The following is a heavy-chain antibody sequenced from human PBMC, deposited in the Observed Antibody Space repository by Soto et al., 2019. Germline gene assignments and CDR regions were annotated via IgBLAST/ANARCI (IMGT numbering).Heavy chain of an antibody. Sequence: LRLSCAASGFTFSTYTMNWVRQAPGKGLEWVSSISSSSNYIYYADSVKGRFTISRDDAKNSLYLQMNSLRAEDTAVYYCARVMKGPMIREYYFDYWGQGTLVTVSS. D-gene: IGHD3-10*01. CDR3: ARVMKGPMIREYYFDY. CDR1: GFTFSTYT. V-gene: IGHV3-21*01. CDR2: ISSSSNYI. J-gene: IGHJ4*02.